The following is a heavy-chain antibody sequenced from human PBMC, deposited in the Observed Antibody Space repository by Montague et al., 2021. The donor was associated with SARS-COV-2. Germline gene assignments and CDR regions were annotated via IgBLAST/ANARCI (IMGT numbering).Heavy chain of an antibody. CDR2: INHSGST. D-gene: IGHD2-2*01. CDR1: GGFFSGYY. J-gene: IGHJ6*02. V-gene: IGHV4-34*01. CDR3: TREGYQVLWSDYYYGMDV. Sequence: SETLSLTCAVYGGFFSGYYWSWIRQPPGKGLEWIGEINHSGSTNYNPSXXSGVTISVDTSKNQFSLKLSSVTAADTAVYYCTREGYQVLWSDYYYGMDVWGQGTTVTVSS.